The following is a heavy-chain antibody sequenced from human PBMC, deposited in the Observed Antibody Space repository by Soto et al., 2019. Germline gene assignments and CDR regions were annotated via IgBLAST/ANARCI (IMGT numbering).Heavy chain of an antibody. J-gene: IGHJ4*02. CDR3: ARGGDPDY. D-gene: IGHD2-21*02. CDR1: GFTFDYYW. Sequence: EVQLVESGGGLVQPGGSLRLSCVASGFTFDYYWMHWVRQAPGEGLMWVSRLQTDGSHPDYADSVKGRFTISRDNANNTLYLQMSNLGAEAAAGDYCARGGDPDYWGQGTLVTVSS. CDR2: LQTDGSHP. V-gene: IGHV3-74*01.